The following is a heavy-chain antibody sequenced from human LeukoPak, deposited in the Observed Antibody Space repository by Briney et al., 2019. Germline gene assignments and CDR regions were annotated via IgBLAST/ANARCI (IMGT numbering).Heavy chain of an antibody. V-gene: IGHV3-21*01. CDR1: GFTFSSYW. D-gene: IGHD5-18*01. CDR2: ISSSSSYI. CDR3: ASGYRYGRDAFDI. Sequence: KSGGSLRLSCAASGFTFSSYWMSWVRQAPGKGLEWVSSISSSSSYIYYADSVKGRFTISRDNAKNSLYLQMNSLRAEDTAVYYCASGYRYGRDAFDIWGQGTMVTVSS. J-gene: IGHJ3*02.